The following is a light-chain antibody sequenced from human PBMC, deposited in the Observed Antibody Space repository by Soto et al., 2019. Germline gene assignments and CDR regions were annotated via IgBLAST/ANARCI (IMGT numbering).Light chain of an antibody. Sequence: EIVMTQSPATLYVSPGERATLSCRASQSVSSNLAWYQQKPGQAPRPLIYGASNRDTVIPARFSGSGSGTEFTLTISSLQSEDFAVYYCQQYNNWPPVTFGQGTKVEIK. CDR2: GAS. CDR3: QQYNNWPPVT. V-gene: IGKV3-15*01. J-gene: IGKJ1*01. CDR1: QSVSSN.